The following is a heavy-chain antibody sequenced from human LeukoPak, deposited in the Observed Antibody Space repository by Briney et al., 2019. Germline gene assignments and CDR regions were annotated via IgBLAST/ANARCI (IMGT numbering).Heavy chain of an antibody. CDR2: INPNSGGT. CDR1: GYTFTGYY. J-gene: IGHJ6*03. Sequence: ASVKVSCKASGYTFTGYYMHWVRQAPGQGLEWMGWINPNSGGTNYAQKFQGRVTMTRDTSTSTAYMELSRLRSDDTAVYYCARGGFGGIYYYYYYMDVWGKGTTVTVSS. D-gene: IGHD3-10*01. V-gene: IGHV1-2*02. CDR3: ARGGFGGIYYYYYYMDV.